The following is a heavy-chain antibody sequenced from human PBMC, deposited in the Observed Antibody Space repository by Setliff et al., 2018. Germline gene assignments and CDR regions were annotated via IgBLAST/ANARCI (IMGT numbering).Heavy chain of an antibody. J-gene: IGHJ5*02. V-gene: IGHV4-34*01. CDR3: ARASYGWGSHYKIKWFDP. CDR1: GESFSNNY. CDR2: SNHSGGT. Sequence: SETLSLTCSVYGESFSNNYWSWLRQPPGKGLEWIGESNHSGGTSYNASLKSRLSMSVDTSRNQFSLHLNSVTASDTAVYYCARASYGWGSHYKIKWFDPWGQGTLVTVSS. D-gene: IGHD3-10*01.